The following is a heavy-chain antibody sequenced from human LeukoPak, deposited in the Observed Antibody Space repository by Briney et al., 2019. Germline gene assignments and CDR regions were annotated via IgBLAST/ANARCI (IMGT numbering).Heavy chain of an antibody. CDR3: TGPEEHGDYVHDAFDI. J-gene: IGHJ3*02. CDR1: GYSFTNYW. V-gene: IGHV5-51*01. D-gene: IGHD4-17*01. Sequence: GASLKISCNASGYSFTNYWIGWVRQMPGKGLEWMGIIYPGDSDTRYSPSFQGQVTISADKSISTAYLQWSSLKASDTAMYYWTGPEEHGDYVHDAFDIWGQGTMVTVSS. CDR2: IYPGDSDT.